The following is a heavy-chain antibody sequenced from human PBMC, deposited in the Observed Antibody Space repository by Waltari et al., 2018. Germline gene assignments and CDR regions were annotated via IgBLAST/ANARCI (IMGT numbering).Heavy chain of an antibody. J-gene: IGHJ3*02. CDR1: GFTFGDYA. CDR2: IRSKAYGGTT. D-gene: IGHD1-26*01. Sequence: EVQLVESGGGLVQPGRSLRLSCTASGFTFGDYAMSWVRQAPGQGLEWVGFIRSKAYGGTTEYAASVKGRFTISRDDSKSIAYLQMNSLKTEDTAVYYCTRERAKWELLCYAFDIWGQGTMVTVSS. CDR3: TRERAKWELLCYAFDI. V-gene: IGHV3-49*04.